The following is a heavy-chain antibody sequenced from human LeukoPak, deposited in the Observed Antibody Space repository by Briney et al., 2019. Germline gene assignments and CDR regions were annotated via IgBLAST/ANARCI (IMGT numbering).Heavy chain of an antibody. J-gene: IGHJ5*02. CDR2: IYYSGST. D-gene: IGHD2-2*01. CDR3: ARDQGKVPANWFDP. V-gene: IGHV4-39*07. Sequence: SETLSLTRTVSGGSISSSSYYWGWIRQPPGKGLEWIGSIYYSGSTYYNPSLKSRVTISVDTSKNQFSLKLSSVTAADTAVYYCARDQGKVPANWFDPWGQGTLVTVSS. CDR1: GGSISSSSYY.